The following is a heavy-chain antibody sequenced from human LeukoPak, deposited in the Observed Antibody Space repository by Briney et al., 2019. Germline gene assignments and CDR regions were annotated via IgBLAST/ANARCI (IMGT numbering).Heavy chain of an antibody. CDR3: ARDKRATGPDYYYGSGSLIY. V-gene: IGHV4-39*07. D-gene: IGHD3-10*01. CDR1: GGSISSSSYY. CDR2: IYYSGST. Sequence: SETLSLTCTVSGGSISSSSYYWGWIRQPPGKGLEWIGSIYYSGSTYYNPSLKSRVTISVDTSKNQFSLKLSSVTAADTAVYYCARDKRATGPDYYYGSGSLIYWGQGTLVTVSS. J-gene: IGHJ4*02.